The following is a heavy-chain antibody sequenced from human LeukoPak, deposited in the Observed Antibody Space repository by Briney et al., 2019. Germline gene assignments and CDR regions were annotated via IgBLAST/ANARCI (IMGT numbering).Heavy chain of an antibody. CDR3: ARDGGWGRRRLEAFDI. D-gene: IGHD3-16*01. V-gene: IGHV3-23*01. CDR2: ISGSGGST. Sequence: GGSLRLSCAASGFTFSSYAMSWVRQAPGKGLEWVSAISGSGGSTYYTDSVKGRFTISRDNSKNTLYLQMNSLRAEDTAVYYCARDGGWGRRRLEAFDIWGQGTMVTVSS. CDR1: GFTFSSYA. J-gene: IGHJ3*02.